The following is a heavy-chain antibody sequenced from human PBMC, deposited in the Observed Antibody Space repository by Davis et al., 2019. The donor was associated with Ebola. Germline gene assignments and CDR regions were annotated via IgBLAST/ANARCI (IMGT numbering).Heavy chain of an antibody. D-gene: IGHD3-22*01. V-gene: IGHV4-4*07. CDR1: GGSFSGYY. CDR2: MYTSGST. CDR3: ARDRHDTSGYGF. Sequence: SETLSLTCAVYGGSFSGYYWSWIRQPAGRGLEWIGHMYTSGSTNYNTSLKSRVTISADTSKNQFFLKLSSVTAADTAIYYCARDRHDTSGYGFWGQGTLVTVSS. J-gene: IGHJ4*02.